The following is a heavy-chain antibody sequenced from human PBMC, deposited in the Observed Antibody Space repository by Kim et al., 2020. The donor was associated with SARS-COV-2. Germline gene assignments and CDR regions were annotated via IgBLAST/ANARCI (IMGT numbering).Heavy chain of an antibody. CDR3: ARAPSGTFSPYYFDY. V-gene: IGHV5-51*01. J-gene: IGHJ4*02. D-gene: IGHD1-26*01. Sequence: GESLKISCKASEYTFNNYWIGWVRQMPGKGLQWLGIIYPGDSDTKYNPSVQGQVTISADWSLTTAYLQWSSLKASDTAIYYCARAPSGTFSPYYFDYWGQGTLLTVSS. CDR1: EYTFNNYW. CDR2: IYPGDSDT.